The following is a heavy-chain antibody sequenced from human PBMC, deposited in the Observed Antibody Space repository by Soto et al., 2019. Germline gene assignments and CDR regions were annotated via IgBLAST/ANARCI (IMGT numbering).Heavy chain of an antibody. CDR3: ARHRVPYSSNWSFDS. J-gene: IGHJ4*02. D-gene: IGHD6-13*01. Sequence: QLQLQESGLGLVKSSETLSLTCTVSGGSISGSGYYWGWIRQPPGKGLEWIGSIYYSGSTFNNPSLKSRVTMSVETTQNQFSLVLSSATAADTAVYYCARHRVPYSSNWSFDSWGQGTLVTVSS. V-gene: IGHV4-39*01. CDR2: IYYSGST. CDR1: GGSISGSGYY.